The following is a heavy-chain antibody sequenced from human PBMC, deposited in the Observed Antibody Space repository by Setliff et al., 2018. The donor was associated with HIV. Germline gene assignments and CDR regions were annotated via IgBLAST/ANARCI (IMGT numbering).Heavy chain of an antibody. CDR3: ARNAGSYYGLDY. J-gene: IGHJ4*02. V-gene: IGHV1-18*01. CDR2: ISAYNGNT. Sequence: ASVKVSCKASGGTLSSYAISWVRQAPGQGLEWMGWISAYNGNTNYAQKLQGRVTMTTDTSTSTAYMELRSLRSDDTAVYYCARNAGSYYGLDYWGQGSQVTVSS. CDR1: GGTLSSYA. D-gene: IGHD3-10*01.